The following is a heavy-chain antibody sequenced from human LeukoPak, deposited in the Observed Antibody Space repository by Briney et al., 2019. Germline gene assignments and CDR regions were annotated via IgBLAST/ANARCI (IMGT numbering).Heavy chain of an antibody. J-gene: IGHJ6*03. CDR1: GYTFTSYG. V-gene: IGHV1-18*01. D-gene: IGHD3-10*01. CDR2: ISAYNGNT. Sequence: ASVKVSCKASGYTFTSYGISWVRQAPGQGLEWMGWISAYNGNTNYAQKLQGRVTMTTDTSTSTAYMELSRLRSDDTAVYYCARMVRVFYYMDVWGKGTTVTASS. CDR3: ARMVRVFYYMDV.